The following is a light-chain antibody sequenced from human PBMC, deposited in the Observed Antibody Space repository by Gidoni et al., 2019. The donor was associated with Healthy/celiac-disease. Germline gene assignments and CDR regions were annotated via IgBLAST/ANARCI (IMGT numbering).Light chain of an antibody. V-gene: IGLV1-51*01. CDR3: GTWDSSLSSRV. CDR1: SSNIGNNY. CDR2: YNN. J-gene: IGLJ3*02. Sequence: SVLTQQPSVPATPGQKVTISCSGTSSNIGNNYVSWYQQLPGTAPKLLINYNNKRPSGIPDRCSGSKSGTSATLGITGLQTGDEADYYCGTWDSSLSSRVFGGGTKLTVL.